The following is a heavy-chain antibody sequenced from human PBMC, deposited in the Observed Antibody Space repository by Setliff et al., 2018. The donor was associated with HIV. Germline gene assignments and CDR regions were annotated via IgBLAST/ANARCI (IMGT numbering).Heavy chain of an antibody. CDR2: IIPILGIA. CDR1: GGTFSSYA. Sequence: SVKVSCKASGGTFSSYAISWVRQAPGQGLEWMGGIIPILGIANYAQKFQGRVTITADKSTSTAYMELSSLRSEDTAVYYCARHIVVVTATYYYYGMDVWGQGTTVTAP. V-gene: IGHV1-69*10. J-gene: IGHJ6*02. D-gene: IGHD2-21*02. CDR3: ARHIVVVTATYYYYGMDV.